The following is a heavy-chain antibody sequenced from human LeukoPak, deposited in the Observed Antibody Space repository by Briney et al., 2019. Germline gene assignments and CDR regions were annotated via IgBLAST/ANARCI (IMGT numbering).Heavy chain of an antibody. V-gene: IGHV4-34*01. CDR2: IYYSGST. Sequence: SETLSLTCAVYGGSFSGYYWSWIRQPPGKGLEWIGSIYYSGSTYYKPSLKSRATMSVDTSKNQFSLKLSSVTAADTAVYYCARHEAGGYCTKGVCYLSSHNWFDPWGQGTLVTVSS. CDR3: ARHEAGGYCTKGVCYLSSHNWFDP. CDR1: GGSFSGYY. J-gene: IGHJ5*02. D-gene: IGHD2-8*01.